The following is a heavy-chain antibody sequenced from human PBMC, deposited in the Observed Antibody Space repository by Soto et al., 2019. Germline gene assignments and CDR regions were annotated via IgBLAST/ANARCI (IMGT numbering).Heavy chain of an antibody. J-gene: IGHJ4*02. CDR1: GGSFDITSSY. CDR2: IYYSGST. CDR3: ATVPIVGTKPYYFDS. Sequence: QLQLQESGPGLVKPSETLSLTCTVSGGSFDITSSYWAWVRQPPGKGLEWIAYIYYSGSTYYNPSLKSRLTISVDTSTNQLSLRLSSVTAADTAVYYCATVPIVGTKPYYFDSWGQGTLVTVSS. D-gene: IGHD1-1*01. V-gene: IGHV4-39*02.